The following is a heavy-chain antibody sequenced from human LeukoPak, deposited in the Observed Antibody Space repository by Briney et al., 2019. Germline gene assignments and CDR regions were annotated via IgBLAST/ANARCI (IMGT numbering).Heavy chain of an antibody. CDR1: GVSIGNYY. V-gene: IGHV4-59*08. CDR3: ARAVFWSGYYTDPLVQYFFDY. Sequence: SETLSLTCTVSGVSIGNYYWTWIRQPPGMGLEWIGYISSSGNSNYNPSLKSRVTMSVDTSKNRFSLRLSSVTAADTAIYYCARAVFWSGYYTDPLVQYFFDYWGQGTLITVSS. J-gene: IGHJ4*02. CDR2: ISSSGNS. D-gene: IGHD3-3*01.